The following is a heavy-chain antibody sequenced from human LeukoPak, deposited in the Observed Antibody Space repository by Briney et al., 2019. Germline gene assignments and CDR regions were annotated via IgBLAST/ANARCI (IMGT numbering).Heavy chain of an antibody. Sequence: SQTLSLTCAISGDSVSSNSAAWNWIRQSPSRGLEWLGRTYYRSKWFHDYVVSVKSRISLIPDTSKNQFSLQLNSVTPEDTAVYYCARVESAVANDAFDIWGQGTLVTVSS. CDR3: ARVESAVANDAFDI. D-gene: IGHD6-19*01. CDR1: GDSVSSNSAA. CDR2: TYYRSKWFH. J-gene: IGHJ3*02. V-gene: IGHV6-1*01.